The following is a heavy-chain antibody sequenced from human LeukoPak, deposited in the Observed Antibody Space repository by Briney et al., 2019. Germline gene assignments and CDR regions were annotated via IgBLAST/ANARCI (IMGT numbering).Heavy chain of an antibody. J-gene: IGHJ4*02. D-gene: IGHD3-9*01. CDR1: GFTFSNAW. CDR3: ARGSYDVLTGYSTLGEY. CDR2: VYYSGCT. Sequence: VSLRLSCSASGFTFSNAWMSWVRQAPGQGLEWVGNVYYSGCTYSNPGLKSRVNMSVDTFKRPFSPKLTSVNAADTAVYYCARGSYDVLTGYSTLGEYWGQGTLVTVSS. V-gene: IGHV4-59*04.